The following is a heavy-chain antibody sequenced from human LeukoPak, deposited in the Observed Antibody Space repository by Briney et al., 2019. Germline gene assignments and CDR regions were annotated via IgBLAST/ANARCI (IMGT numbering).Heavy chain of an antibody. CDR1: GFTFSSYW. CDR2: INSDGSST. V-gene: IGHV3-74*01. J-gene: IGHJ4*02. D-gene: IGHD3-22*01. Sequence: PGGSLRLSCAASGFTFSSYWMHWVRQAPGEGLVWVSRINSDGSSTSYADSVKGRFTISRDNAKNTLYLQMNSLRAEDTAVYYCARAGVADYYDSSGYYGEQMYYFDYWGQGTLVTVSS. CDR3: ARAGVADYYDSSGYYGEQMYYFDY.